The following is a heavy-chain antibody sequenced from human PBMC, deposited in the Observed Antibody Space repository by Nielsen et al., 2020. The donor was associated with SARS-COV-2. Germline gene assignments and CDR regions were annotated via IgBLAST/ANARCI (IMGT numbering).Heavy chain of an antibody. CDR2: INPSGGST. CDR3: ARDGCTVVTFGTCYYGMDV. CDR1: GYTFTSYY. J-gene: IGHJ6*02. V-gene: IGHV1-46*01. D-gene: IGHD4-23*01. Sequence: ASVKVSCKASGYTFTSYYMHWVRQAPGQGPEWMGIINPSGGSTSYAQKFQGRVTMTRDTSTSTVYMELSSLRSEDTAVYYCARDGCTVVTFGTCYYGMDVWGQGTTVTVSS.